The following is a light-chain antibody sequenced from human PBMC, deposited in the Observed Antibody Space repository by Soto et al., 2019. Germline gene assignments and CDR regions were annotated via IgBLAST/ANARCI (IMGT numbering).Light chain of an antibody. CDR3: SSYAGSNNYV. CDR2: EDT. CDR1: SSEVGGYNY. Sequence: QSALTQPPSASASPGQSVAISCTGTSSEVGGYNYVSWYQQHPGKAPKLMIYEDTLRPSGVPDRFSGSKSGNTASLTVSGLQADDEADYYSSSYAGSNNYVFGTGTKVTVL. J-gene: IGLJ1*01. V-gene: IGLV2-8*01.